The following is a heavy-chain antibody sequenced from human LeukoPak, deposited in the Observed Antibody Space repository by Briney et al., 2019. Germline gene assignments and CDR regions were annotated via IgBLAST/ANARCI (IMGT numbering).Heavy chain of an antibody. D-gene: IGHD5-24*01. V-gene: IGHV3-74*01. Sequence: GGSLRLSCAASGFTFSSYWMHWVRQTPGKGLVWVSRINSDGSSTSYADSVKGRFTISRDNAKNTLYLQMNSLRAEDTAVYYCARGGRDGYNLVGYWGQGTLVTVSS. CDR2: INSDGSST. CDR3: ARGGRDGYNLVGY. CDR1: GFTFSSYW. J-gene: IGHJ4*02.